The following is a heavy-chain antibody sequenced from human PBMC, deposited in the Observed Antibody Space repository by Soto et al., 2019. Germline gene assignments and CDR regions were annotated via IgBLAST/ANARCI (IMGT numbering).Heavy chain of an antibody. J-gene: IGHJ4*02. CDR3: ARDGYSSGFDY. V-gene: IGHV3-21*01. Sequence: GSLRLSCAASGFTFSRHSLNWVRQAPGKGLEWVSSISTTSSYIYYADTVKGRFTISRDYAKNSLYLQMDSLRAEDTAVYYCARDGYSSGFDYWGQGT. D-gene: IGHD6-25*01. CDR2: ISTTSSYI. CDR1: GFTFSRHS.